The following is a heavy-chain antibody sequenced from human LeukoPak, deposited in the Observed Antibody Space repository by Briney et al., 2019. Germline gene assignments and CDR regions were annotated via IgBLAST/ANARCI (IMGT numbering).Heavy chain of an antibody. CDR3: ARGDFCSSSNCYLRPMDV. D-gene: IGHD2-2*01. Sequence: PSETLTLTCTASGCTISHYYWNWLRQPPGKGLEWIGYIYYSGSTTYNPPLKSRVTMSVDTAKHQFSLKLRSVTAADTAVYYCARGDFCSSSNCYLRPMDVWGKGTTVTVSS. CDR2: IYYSGST. CDR1: GCTISHYY. V-gene: IGHV4-59*01. J-gene: IGHJ6*03.